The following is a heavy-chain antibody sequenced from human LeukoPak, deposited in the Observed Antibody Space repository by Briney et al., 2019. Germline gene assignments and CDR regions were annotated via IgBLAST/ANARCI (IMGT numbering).Heavy chain of an antibody. J-gene: IGHJ6*03. Sequence: PSETLSLTCTVSGGSISSYYWSWIRQPPGKGLEWIGYMYYSGSPNYNPSLKSRVTMSVDTSKNQFSLKLSSVTAADTAVYYCARGDYSHYYYYYMDVWGKGTTVTISS. D-gene: IGHD2-21*01. CDR1: GGSISSYY. V-gene: IGHV4-59*12. CDR3: ARGDYSHYYYYYMDV. CDR2: MYYSGSP.